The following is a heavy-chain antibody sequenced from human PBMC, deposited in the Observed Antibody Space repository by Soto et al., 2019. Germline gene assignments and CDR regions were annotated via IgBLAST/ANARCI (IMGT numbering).Heavy chain of an antibody. D-gene: IGHD6-19*01. CDR1: GFNFSSYA. V-gene: IGHV3-23*01. CDR3: AKDFDSYSSGRYGMDV. CDR2: ISAGGDST. J-gene: IGHJ6*02. Sequence: PVGTLRLSYAASGFNFSSYAMSWVRQAPGKGLEWVSTISAGGDSTYYADSVKGRFTISRDNSKNTLYLQMNSLRAEDTAVYYCAKDFDSYSSGRYGMDVWGQGTTVTVSS.